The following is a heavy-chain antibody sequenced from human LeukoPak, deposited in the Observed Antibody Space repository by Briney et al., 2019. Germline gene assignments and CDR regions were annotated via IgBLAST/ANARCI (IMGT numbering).Heavy chain of an antibody. CDR1: GFTFSSYS. V-gene: IGHV3-21*01. Sequence: GGSLRLSCAASGFTFSSYSMNWVGQAPGKGLEWVSSISSSSSYIYYADSVKGRFTISRDNAKNSLYLQMNSLRAEDTAVYYCARDPGATYYYDSSGYYHYWGQGTLVTVSS. D-gene: IGHD3-22*01. CDR2: ISSSSSYI. CDR3: ARDPGATYYYDSSGYYHY. J-gene: IGHJ4*02.